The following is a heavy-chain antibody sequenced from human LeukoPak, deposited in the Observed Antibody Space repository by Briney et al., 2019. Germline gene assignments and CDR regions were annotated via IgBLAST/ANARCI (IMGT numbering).Heavy chain of an antibody. D-gene: IGHD2-21*01. Sequence: ASVRVSYKTSGYTFSNFGINWVRQAPGQGLEWMGWINPNSGGTNYAQKFQGRVTMTRDTSISTAYMELSRLRSDDTAVYYCARIARSIDYWGQGTLVTVSS. CDR2: INPNSGGT. CDR3: ARIARSIDY. J-gene: IGHJ4*02. CDR1: GYTFSNFG. V-gene: IGHV1-2*02.